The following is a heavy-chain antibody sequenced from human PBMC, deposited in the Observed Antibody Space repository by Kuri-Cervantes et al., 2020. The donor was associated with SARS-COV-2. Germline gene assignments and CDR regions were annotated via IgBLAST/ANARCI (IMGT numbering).Heavy chain of an antibody. V-gene: IGHV4-59*01. Sequence: GSLRLSCTVSGGSISSYYWSWIRQPPEKGLEWSGYIYYSGSTNYNPSLKSRVTISVDTSKNQFSLKLSSVTAADPAVYYCAGSSGWYTYYYYGMDVWGQGTTVTVSS. CDR2: IYYSGST. CDR1: GGSISSYY. J-gene: IGHJ6*02. D-gene: IGHD6-19*01. CDR3: AGSSGWYTYYYYGMDV.